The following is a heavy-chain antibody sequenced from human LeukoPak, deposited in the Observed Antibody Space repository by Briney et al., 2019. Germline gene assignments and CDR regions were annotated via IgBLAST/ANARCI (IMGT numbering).Heavy chain of an antibody. J-gene: IGHJ4*02. CDR2: VNHSGST. Sequence: PSDTLSLTCAVCGGLFRNYYWRWTRHPRARGREWIGQVNHSGSTNYNPSLKSRVTISVDTSKNQFSLKLSPVTAADRAVYFCAIESCGYSCSDYWGEGTVVTVS. D-gene: IGHD1-1*01. V-gene: IGHV4-34*01. CDR3: AIESCGYSCSDY. CDR1: GGLFRNYY.